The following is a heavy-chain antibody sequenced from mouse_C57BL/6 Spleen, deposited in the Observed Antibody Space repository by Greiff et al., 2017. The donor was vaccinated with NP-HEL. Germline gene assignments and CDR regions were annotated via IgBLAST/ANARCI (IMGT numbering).Heavy chain of an antibody. CDR1: GYSITSGYY. V-gene: IGHV3-6*01. CDR3: ARRGLEMDY. CDR2: ISYDGSN. J-gene: IGHJ4*01. Sequence: EVKLMESGPGLVKPSQSLSLTCSVTGYSITSGYYWNWIRQFPGNKLEWMGYISYDGSNNYNPSLKNRISITRDTSKNQFFLKLNSVTTEDTATYYCARRGLEMDYWGQGTSVTVSS. D-gene: IGHD3-3*01.